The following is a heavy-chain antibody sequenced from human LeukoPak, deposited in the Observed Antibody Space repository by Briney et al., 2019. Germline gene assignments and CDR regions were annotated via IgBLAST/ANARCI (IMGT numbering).Heavy chain of an antibody. CDR3: AKDRLWFGELMALYYFDY. CDR1: GFTFSSYA. CDR2: ISGSGGST. V-gene: IGHV3-23*01. J-gene: IGHJ4*02. Sequence: PGGSLRLSCAASGFTFSSYAMSWVRQAPGKGLEWVSAISGSGGSTYYADSVKGRFTISRDNSKNTLYLQINSLRAEDTAVYYCAKDRLWFGELMALYYFDYWGQGTLVTVSS. D-gene: IGHD3-10*01.